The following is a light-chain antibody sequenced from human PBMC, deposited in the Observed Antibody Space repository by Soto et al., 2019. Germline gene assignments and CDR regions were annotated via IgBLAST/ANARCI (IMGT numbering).Light chain of an antibody. Sequence: QSVLTQPPSVSGAPGQRVTISCTGSSSNIGAGYAVHWYQQLPGTAPKLLIHGNNNRPSGVPDRFSGSKSDTSASLAITGLQADDEADYYCQSYDSRLSSYVFGTGTKGTVL. CDR2: GNN. J-gene: IGLJ1*01. CDR3: QSYDSRLSSYV. CDR1: SSNIGAGYA. V-gene: IGLV1-40*01.